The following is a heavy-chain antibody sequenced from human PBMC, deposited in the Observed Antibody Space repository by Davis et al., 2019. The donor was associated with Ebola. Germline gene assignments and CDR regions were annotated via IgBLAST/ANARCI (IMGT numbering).Heavy chain of an antibody. CDR1: GYTFTSYG. CDR3: ARDARLRGYCSSSSCHTPVDY. V-gene: IGHV1-18*04. Sequence: ASVKVSCKASGYTFTSYGVGWVRQAPGQGLEWVGWISPFNGNTNYAQRFQGRLTMTTDTSTSTAYMELRSLRSDDTAVYYCARDARLRGYCSSSSCHTPVDYWGQGTLVTVSS. J-gene: IGHJ4*02. CDR2: ISPFNGNT. D-gene: IGHD2-15*01.